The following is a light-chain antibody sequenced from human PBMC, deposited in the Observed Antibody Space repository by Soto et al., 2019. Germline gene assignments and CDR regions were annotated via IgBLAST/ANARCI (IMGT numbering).Light chain of an antibody. CDR2: SAS. V-gene: IGKV1-39*01. CDR1: QSICTY. J-gene: IGKJ1*01. CDR3: QQSYSPPWT. Sequence: DIQMTQSPSSLSASVGDRVTITCRASQSICTYLHWYQQKPGKAPEFLSYSASSLQSGVPSRFSGSGSGTDFTLTINSRQPVEFATYYCQQSYSPPWTFGQGTKVEIK.